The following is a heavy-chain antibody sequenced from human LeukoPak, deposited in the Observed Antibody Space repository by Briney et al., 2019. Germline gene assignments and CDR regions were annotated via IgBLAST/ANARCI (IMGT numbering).Heavy chain of an antibody. CDR1: GGTSSSYA. CDR2: IIPIFGTA. V-gene: IGHV1-69*13. CDR3: ARGEMAITFDY. Sequence: GASVKVSCKASGGTSSSYAISWVRQAPGQGLEWMGGIIPIFGTANYAQKFQGRVTITADESTSTAYMELSSLRSEDTAVYYCARGEMAITFDYWGQGTLVTVSS. D-gene: IGHD5-24*01. J-gene: IGHJ4*02.